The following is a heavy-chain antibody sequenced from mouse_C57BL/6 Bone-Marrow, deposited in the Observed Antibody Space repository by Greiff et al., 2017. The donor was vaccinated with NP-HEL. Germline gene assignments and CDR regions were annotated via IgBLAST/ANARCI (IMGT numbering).Heavy chain of an antibody. CDR3: AREGTVVGYFDV. D-gene: IGHD1-1*01. CDR1: GYTFTSYG. Sequence: VKLKQSGAELARPGASVKLSCKASGYTFTSYGISWVKQRTGQGLEWIGEIYPRSGNTYYNEKFKGKATLTADKSSSTAYMELRSLTSEDSAVYFCAREGTVVGYFDVWAQGPRSPSPQ. CDR2: IYPRSGNT. J-gene: IGHJ1*03. V-gene: IGHV1-81*01.